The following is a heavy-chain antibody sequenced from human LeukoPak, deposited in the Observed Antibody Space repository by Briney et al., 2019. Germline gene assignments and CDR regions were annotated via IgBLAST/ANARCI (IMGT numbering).Heavy chain of an antibody. CDR3: ARESSDFWSGYYSGGFDY. D-gene: IGHD3-3*01. CDR1: GFTFSSYW. J-gene: IGHJ4*02. V-gene: IGHV3-7*01. Sequence: GSLRLSCAASGFTFSSYWMSWVRQAPGKGLEWVANIKQDGSEKFYVDSVKGRFTISRDNAKNSLYLQMNSLRAEDTAVYYCARESSDFWSGYYSGGFDYWGQGTLVTVSS. CDR2: IKQDGSEK.